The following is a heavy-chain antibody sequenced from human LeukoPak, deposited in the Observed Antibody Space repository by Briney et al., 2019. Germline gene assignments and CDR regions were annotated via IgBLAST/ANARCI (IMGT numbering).Heavy chain of an antibody. CDR2: IYSGGLYSDGTT. D-gene: IGHD5-18*01. J-gene: IGHJ3*02. CDR3: ARRELMGYSYGLGAFNI. V-gene: IGHV3-66*04. Sequence: PGGSLRLSCAASGFIVSYNYMSWVRQAPGKGLEWVSVIYSGGLYSDGTTYYADSVKGRSTISRDISKNTLYLQMNSLRAEDTAVYYCARRELMGYSYGLGAFNIWGQGTTVTVSS. CDR1: GFIVSYNY.